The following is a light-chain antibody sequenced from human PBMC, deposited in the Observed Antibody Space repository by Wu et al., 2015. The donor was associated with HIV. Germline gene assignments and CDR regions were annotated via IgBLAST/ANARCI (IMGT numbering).Light chain of an antibody. J-gene: IGKJ4*01. Sequence: EIVLTQSPGTLSLSPGERATPSCRASQSVTSNYLAWYQQKPGQAPRLLIYGASSRATGIPDRFSGSGSGTDFTLTISRLEPEDFATYYCLQHNSYPLTFGGGTKVEIK. CDR2: GAS. V-gene: IGKV3-20*01. CDR3: LQHNSYPLT. CDR1: QSVTSNY.